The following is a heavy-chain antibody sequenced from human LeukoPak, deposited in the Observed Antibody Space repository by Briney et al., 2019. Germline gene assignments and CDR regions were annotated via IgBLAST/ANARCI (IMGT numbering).Heavy chain of an antibody. CDR3: ARVNYDFWSGYYFWFDP. CDR2: IYYSGST. Sequence: PSQTLSLTCTVSGSSISSGDYCWSWIRQPPGKGLEWIGYIYYSGSTYYNPSLKSRVTIAVDTSKNQFSLKLSSVTAADTAVYYCARVNYDFWSGYYFWFDPWGQGTLVTVSS. D-gene: IGHD3-3*01. J-gene: IGHJ5*02. CDR1: GSSISSGDYC. V-gene: IGHV4-30-4*08.